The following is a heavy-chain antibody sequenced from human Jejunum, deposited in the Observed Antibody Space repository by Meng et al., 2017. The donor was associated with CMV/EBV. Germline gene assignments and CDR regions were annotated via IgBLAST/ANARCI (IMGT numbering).Heavy chain of an antibody. CDR2: IHYSGSA. D-gene: IGHD3-10*01. CDR3: ARIGERELHKWFDP. CDR1: GGSISGRSDY. J-gene: IGHJ5*02. Sequence: SGGSISGRSDYWGWIRQPPGKGLEWIGSIHYSGSAYYNPSLKSPVTVSVDTPKNQFSLQLSSVTATDTAVYYCARIGERELHKWFDPWGQGTLVTVSS. V-gene: IGHV4-39*01.